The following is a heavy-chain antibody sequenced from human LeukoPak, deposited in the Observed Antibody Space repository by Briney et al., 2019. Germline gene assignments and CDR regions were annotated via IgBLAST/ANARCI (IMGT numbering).Heavy chain of an antibody. D-gene: IGHD3-22*01. V-gene: IGHV3-48*01. J-gene: IGHJ5*02. CDR3: EREGATYYYDTSGSRPPSGS. CDR1: GFTFSSYA. Sequence: GGSLRLSCAASGFTFSSYAMNWVRQAPGKGLEWVSYISSSSSTIYYVDSVKGRFTISRDNSKNTLYLQMNSLRAEDTAVYYCEREGATYYYDTSGSRPPSGSWGQGTLVTVSS. CDR2: ISSSSSTI.